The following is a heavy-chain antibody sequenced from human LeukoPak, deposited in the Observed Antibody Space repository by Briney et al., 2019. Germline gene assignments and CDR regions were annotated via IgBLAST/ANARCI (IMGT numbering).Heavy chain of an antibody. CDR1: GFTFSSHG. V-gene: IGHV3-23*01. CDR3: AKDDAWLQYGN. Sequence: GGSLRLSCAASGFTFSSHGMSWVRQAPGKGLEWVSTISVSGDNTYYADSVKGRFTISRDNSKNTLYLQMNSLRAEDTAVYYCAKDDAWLQYGNWGRGTLVTVSS. CDR2: ISVSGDNT. D-gene: IGHD5-24*01. J-gene: IGHJ4*02.